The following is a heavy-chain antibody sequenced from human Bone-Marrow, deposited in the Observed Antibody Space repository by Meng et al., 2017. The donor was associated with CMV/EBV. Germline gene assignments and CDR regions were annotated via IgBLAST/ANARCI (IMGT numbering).Heavy chain of an antibody. CDR2: IYYSGSS. J-gene: IGHJ4*02. CDR1: GGSISSYY. CDR3: ARAGNLDWLR. Sequence: SETLSLTCTVSGGSISSYYWSWIRQPPGKGLEWIGYIYYSGSSNYNPSLKGRVTISVDTSKNQFSLKLNSVTAADTAVYYCARAGNLDWLRWGQGTLVTVSS. V-gene: IGHV4-59*01. D-gene: IGHD3-9*01.